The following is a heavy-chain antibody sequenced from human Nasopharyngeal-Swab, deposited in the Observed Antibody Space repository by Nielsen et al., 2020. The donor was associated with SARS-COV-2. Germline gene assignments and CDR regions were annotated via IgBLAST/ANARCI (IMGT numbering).Heavy chain of an antibody. D-gene: IGHD7-27*01. CDR3: ARVNNWGGMVPASYSFFMDV. CDR2: IPRSGNT. CDR1: GASFSGYY. V-gene: IGHV4-34*01. Sequence: SETLSLTSGLNGASFSGYYWGWIRQTPGTGLEWIGYIPRSGNTNYHTALRSRVTISVATSKGQFSLKLTSVTAADTAIFFCARVNNWGGMVPASYSFFMDVWGKGTSVAVSS. J-gene: IGHJ6*03.